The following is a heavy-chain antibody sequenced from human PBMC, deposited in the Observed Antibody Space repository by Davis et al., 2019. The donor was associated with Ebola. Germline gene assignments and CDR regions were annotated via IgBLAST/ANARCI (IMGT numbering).Heavy chain of an antibody. CDR1: GFTFSSYG. J-gene: IGHJ4*02. CDR3: ARGAPNYFDY. CDR2: ISYDGSNK. Sequence: PAGSLTLSCAASGFTFSSYGMHWVRQAPGKGLEWVAVISYDGSNKYYADSVKGRFTISRDNSKNSLYLQMNSLRAEDTAVYYCARGAPNYFDYWGQETLVTVSS. V-gene: IGHV3-30*03.